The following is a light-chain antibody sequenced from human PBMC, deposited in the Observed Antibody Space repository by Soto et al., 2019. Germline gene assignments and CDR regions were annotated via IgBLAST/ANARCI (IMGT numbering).Light chain of an antibody. CDR2: GAS. V-gene: IGKV3-20*01. CDR1: QSVSSSY. Sequence: VVWPQSQGTLSLSPGERATLSCMASQSVSSSYLSWYQQKPGQAPRLLIYGASTRATGIPARFSGSGSGTDFTLTITRLEPEDFAMYYCQRYDSLRTFGQGTKVDVK. CDR3: QRYDSLRT. J-gene: IGKJ1*01.